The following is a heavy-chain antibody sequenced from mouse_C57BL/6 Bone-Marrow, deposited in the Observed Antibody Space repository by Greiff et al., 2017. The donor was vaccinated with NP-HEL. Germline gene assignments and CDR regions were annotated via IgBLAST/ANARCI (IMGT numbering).Heavy chain of an antibody. J-gene: IGHJ1*03. V-gene: IGHV1-81*01. CDR2: IYPRGGNT. Sequence: QVHVKQSGAELARPGASVKLSCKASGYTFTSYGISWVKQRTGQGLEWIGQIYPRGGNTYYNEKFKGQATLTADKSSSTAYMELRSLTSEDSAGYVGERDVYGSSWGWDFGGRGTGTTVTVAT. CDR3: ERDVYGSSWGWDFGG. CDR1: GYTFTSYG. D-gene: IGHD1-1*01.